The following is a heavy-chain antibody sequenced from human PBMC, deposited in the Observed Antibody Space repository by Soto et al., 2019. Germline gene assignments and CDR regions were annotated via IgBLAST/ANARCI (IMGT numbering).Heavy chain of an antibody. D-gene: IGHD2-15*01. CDR2: ISSSGSPI. CDR3: AREYCSGGSCYREPSHY. Sequence: GGSLRLSCAASGFTFGSYSMNWVRQAPGKGLEWVSYISSSGSPIYYADSVKGRFTISRDNAKNSLYLQMNSLRAEDTAVYYCAREYCSGGSCYREPSHYWGQGTLVTVSS. V-gene: IGHV3-48*01. CDR1: GFTFGSYS. J-gene: IGHJ4*02.